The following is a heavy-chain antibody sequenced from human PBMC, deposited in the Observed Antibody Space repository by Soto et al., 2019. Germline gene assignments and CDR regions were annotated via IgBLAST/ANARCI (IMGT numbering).Heavy chain of an antibody. V-gene: IGHV3-15*04. Sequence: EVQLVESGGGLVKPGESLRLSCAASGFTFSNAWMSWVRQAPGKGLEWVGRIESKTNGETIDYAAPVKGRFTISRDESKNTLYMQVNSLKTDDTAVYYCTAGLGDYWGQGTLVTVSS. CDR2: IESKTNGETI. CDR3: TAGLGDY. J-gene: IGHJ4*02. D-gene: IGHD1-1*01. CDR1: GFTFSNAW.